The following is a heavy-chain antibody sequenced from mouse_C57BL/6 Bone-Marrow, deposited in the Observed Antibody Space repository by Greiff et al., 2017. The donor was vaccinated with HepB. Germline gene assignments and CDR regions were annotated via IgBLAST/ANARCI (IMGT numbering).Heavy chain of an antibody. Sequence: EVKLQESGGGLVKPGGSLKLSCAASGFTFSDYGMHWVRQAPEKGLEWVAYISSGSSTIYYADTVKGRFTISRDNAKNTLFLQMTSLRSEDTAMYYCARPWSYAMDYWGQGTSVTVSS. CDR3: ARPWSYAMDY. V-gene: IGHV5-17*01. CDR2: ISSGSSTI. J-gene: IGHJ4*01. CDR1: GFTFSDYG.